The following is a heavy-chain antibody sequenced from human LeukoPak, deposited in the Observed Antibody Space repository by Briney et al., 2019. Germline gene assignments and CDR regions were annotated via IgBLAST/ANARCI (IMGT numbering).Heavy chain of an antibody. D-gene: IGHD5-12*01. CDR2: ISSSGSTI. CDR1: GFTFSSYE. CDR3: ARDRTYSSGYDSLYYYYYYMDV. J-gene: IGHJ6*03. V-gene: IGHV3-48*03. Sequence: GGSLRLSCAASGFTFSSYEMNWVRQAPGKGLEWVSYISSSGSTIYYADSVKGRFTISRDNAKNSLYLQMNSLRAEDTAVYYCARDRTYSSGYDSLYYYYYYMDVWGKGTTVTISS.